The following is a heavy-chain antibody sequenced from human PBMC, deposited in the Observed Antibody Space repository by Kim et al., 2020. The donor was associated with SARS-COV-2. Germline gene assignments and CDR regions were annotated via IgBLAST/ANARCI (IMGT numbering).Heavy chain of an antibody. CDR1: GFTFSSYG. Sequence: GGSLRLSCAASGFTFSSYGMHWVRQAPGKGLESVAVIWYDGSNKYYADSVKGRFTISRDNSKNTLYLQMNSLRAEDTAVYYCAKDTILGGSRILTGYWTGYYGMDVWGQGTTVTVSS. V-gene: IGHV3-33*06. CDR2: IWYDGSNK. J-gene: IGHJ6*02. D-gene: IGHD3-9*01. CDR3: AKDTILGGSRILTGYWTGYYGMDV.